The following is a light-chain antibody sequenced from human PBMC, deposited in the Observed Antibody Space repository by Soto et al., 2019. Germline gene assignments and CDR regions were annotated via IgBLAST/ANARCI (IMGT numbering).Light chain of an antibody. V-gene: IGLV2-23*02. Sequence: QSALTQPASVSGSPGQSIPISGTGTSSDVGSYNLVYWYQQHPGKAPKLMIYEVSKRSSGVSNRFSCSKSGNTASLTISGVQAEDEADYYCCSYEGISVFGGGTKLTVL. CDR2: EVS. CDR1: SSDVGSYNL. J-gene: IGLJ3*02. CDR3: CSYEGISV.